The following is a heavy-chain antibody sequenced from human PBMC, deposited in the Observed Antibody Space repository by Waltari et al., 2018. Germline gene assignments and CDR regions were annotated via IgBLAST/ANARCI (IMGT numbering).Heavy chain of an antibody. CDR1: GGSFSGYY. J-gene: IGHJ5*02. D-gene: IGHD5-18*01. Sequence: QVQLQQWGAGLLKPSETLSLTCAVYGGSFSGYYWSWIRQPPGKGLEWIGEINHSGSTNYNPSLRGRVTISVDPSKNQFSVKLSSVTAADTAVYYCARGRARRPIGYSYGFGWFDPWGQGTLVTVSS. V-gene: IGHV4-34*01. CDR2: INHSGST. CDR3: ARGRARRPIGYSYGFGWFDP.